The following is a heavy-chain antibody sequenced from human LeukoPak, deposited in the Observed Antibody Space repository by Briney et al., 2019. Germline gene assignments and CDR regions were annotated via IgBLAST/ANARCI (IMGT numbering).Heavy chain of an antibody. Sequence: GESLKISCKGSGYSFTNYWIGWVRQMPGKGLEWMGIIYPGDSDTRYSPSFQGQVTISADKSISTAYLQWSSLKASDTAMYYCARQGSHSGYGMDVWGQGTTVTVSS. CDR2: IYPGDSDT. CDR1: GYSFTNYW. V-gene: IGHV5-51*01. D-gene: IGHD7-27*01. J-gene: IGHJ6*02. CDR3: ARQGSHSGYGMDV.